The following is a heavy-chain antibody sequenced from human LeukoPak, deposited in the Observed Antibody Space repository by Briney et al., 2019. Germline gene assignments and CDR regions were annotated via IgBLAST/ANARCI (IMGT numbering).Heavy chain of an antibody. V-gene: IGHV1-18*04. Sequence: ASVKVSCKASGYTFTGYYMHWVRQAPGQGLEWMGWISAYNGNTNYAQKLQGRVTITTDTSTSTAYMELRSLRSDDTAVYYCARSLWFGELGDYWGQGTLVTVSS. CDR1: GYTFTGYY. J-gene: IGHJ4*02. CDR2: ISAYNGNT. D-gene: IGHD3-10*01. CDR3: ARSLWFGELGDY.